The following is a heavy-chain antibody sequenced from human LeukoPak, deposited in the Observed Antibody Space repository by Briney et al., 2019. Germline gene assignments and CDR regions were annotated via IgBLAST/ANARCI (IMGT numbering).Heavy chain of an antibody. V-gene: IGHV3-73*01. D-gene: IGHD1-26*01. CDR3: TRHVGPSGSYHDAFDI. CDR1: GFTFSGSA. J-gene: IGHJ3*02. CDR2: IRSKANSYAT. Sequence: GGSLRLSCAASGFTFSGSAMHWVRQASGKGLEWVGRIRSKANSYATAYAASVKGRFTISRDDSKNTAYLQMNSLKTEDTAVYYCTRHVGPSGSYHDAFDIWGQGTMVTVSS.